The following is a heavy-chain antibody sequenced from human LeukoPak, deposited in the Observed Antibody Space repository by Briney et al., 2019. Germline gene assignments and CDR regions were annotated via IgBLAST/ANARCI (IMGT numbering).Heavy chain of an antibody. CDR2: ISSSSSTI. CDR3: AGMNYNWFDP. V-gene: IGHV3-48*04. CDR1: GFTFSSYS. J-gene: IGHJ5*02. Sequence: GGSLRLSCAASGFTFSSYSMNWVRQAPGKGLEWVSYISSSSSTIYYADSVKGRFTISRDNAKTSLYLQMNSLRAEDTAVYYCAGMNYNWFDPWGQGRLVTVSA.